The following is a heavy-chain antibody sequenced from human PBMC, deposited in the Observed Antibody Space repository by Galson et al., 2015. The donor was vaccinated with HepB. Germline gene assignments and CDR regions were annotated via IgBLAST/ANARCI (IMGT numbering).Heavy chain of an antibody. CDR1: GGTFSSYG. D-gene: IGHD3-10*01. V-gene: IGHV1-18*04. J-gene: IGHJ1*01. Sequence: SVKVSCKASGGTFSSYGITYVRQAPGQGLEWVGWINPDNGNTKYAQKLQGRVTMTTDTSTSTAYMELRSLRSDDTAVYYCARGPWFGELTGILVLQHWGQGTLVTVSS. CDR2: INPDNGNT. CDR3: ARGPWFGELTGILVLQH.